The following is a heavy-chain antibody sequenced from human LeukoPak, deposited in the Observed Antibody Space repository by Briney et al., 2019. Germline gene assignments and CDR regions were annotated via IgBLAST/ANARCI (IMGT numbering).Heavy chain of an antibody. Sequence: SETLSLTCTVSGGSISSYYWSWIRQPPGKGLEWLGYIYYSGSTNYNPSLKSRVTISVDTPKNQFSLKLSSVTAADTALYYCAKDPAAAGTAEYFQHWGQGTLVTVSS. CDR3: AKDPAAAGTAEYFQH. CDR2: IYYSGST. CDR1: GGSISSYY. V-gene: IGHV4-59*01. J-gene: IGHJ1*01. D-gene: IGHD6-13*01.